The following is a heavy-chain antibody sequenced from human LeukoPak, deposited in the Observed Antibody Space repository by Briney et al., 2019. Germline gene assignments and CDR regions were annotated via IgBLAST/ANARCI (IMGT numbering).Heavy chain of an antibody. J-gene: IGHJ6*02. Sequence: ASVKVSCKASGYTFTSYYVHWVRQAPGQGLEWMGGIIPIFGTANYAQKFQGRVTITADESTSTAYMELSSLRSEDTAVYYCARDLSEEYYYYGMDVWGQGTTVTVSS. CDR3: ARDLSEEYYYYGMDV. CDR2: IIPIFGTA. V-gene: IGHV1-69*13. CDR1: GYTFTSYY.